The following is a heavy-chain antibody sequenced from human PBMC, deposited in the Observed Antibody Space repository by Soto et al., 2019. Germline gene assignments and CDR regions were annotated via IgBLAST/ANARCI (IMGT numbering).Heavy chain of an antibody. V-gene: IGHV4-30-2*01. J-gene: IGHJ4*02. CDR2: IYHSGST. Sequence: SETLSLTCAVSGGSISSGGYSWSWIRQPPGKGLEWIGYIYHSGSTYYNPSLKSRVTISVDRSKNQFFLDLTSVTAADTAVYYFARGLFSGTSYSGGWYLFDFRGQGTLVTVSS. CDR3: ARGLFSGTSYSGGWYLFDF. D-gene: IGHD3-10*01. CDR1: GGSISSGGYS.